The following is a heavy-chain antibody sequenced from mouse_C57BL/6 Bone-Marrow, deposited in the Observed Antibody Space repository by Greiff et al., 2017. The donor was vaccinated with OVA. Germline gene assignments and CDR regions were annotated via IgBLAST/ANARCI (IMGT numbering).Heavy chain of an antibody. CDR2: TFYSGIT. Sequence: EVHLVESGPSLVRPSQTLSLTCTVTGFSINSDCYWIWIRQFPGNKLEYIGYTFYSGITYYNPSLESRTYITRDTSKNQFSLKLSSVTTEDTATYDGARDHELAYYFDYWGQGTTLTVSS. D-gene: IGHD4-1*01. J-gene: IGHJ2*01. CDR1: GFSINSDCY. V-gene: IGHV3-3*01. CDR3: ARDHELAYYFDY.